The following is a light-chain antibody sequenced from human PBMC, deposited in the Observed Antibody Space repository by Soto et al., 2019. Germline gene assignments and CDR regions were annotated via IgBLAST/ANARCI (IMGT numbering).Light chain of an antibody. V-gene: IGLV1-47*02. J-gene: IGLJ3*02. Sequence: QSVLTQPPSASGTTGQRLIISCSGRSSNIGSNYVYWYQQLPGTAPKLLIYANDQRPSEVPDRFSGSKCGTSASLAISGLRSEDEAAYYCAAWDDSLGGSWVFGGGTKLTVL. CDR3: AAWDDSLGGSWV. CDR1: SSNIGSNY. CDR2: AND.